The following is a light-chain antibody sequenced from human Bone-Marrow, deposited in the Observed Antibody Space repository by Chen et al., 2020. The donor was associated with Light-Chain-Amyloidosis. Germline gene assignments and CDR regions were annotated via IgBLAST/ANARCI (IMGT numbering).Light chain of an antibody. CDR1: SSDVGGYNY. Sequence: QSALTQPRSVAGSPGQSVTISCTGTSSDVGGYNYVSWYQQHPGKAPKLMIYDVSKRPSGVPDRFSGSKSGNTASLTISGLQAEDEADYYCSSFTSNNALVFGGGTKLTVL. CDR3: SSFTSNNALV. J-gene: IGLJ2*01. V-gene: IGLV2-11*01. CDR2: DVS.